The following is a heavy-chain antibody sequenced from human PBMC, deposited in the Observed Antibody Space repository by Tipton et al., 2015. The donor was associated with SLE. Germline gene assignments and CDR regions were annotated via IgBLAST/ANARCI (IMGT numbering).Heavy chain of an antibody. Sequence: TLSLTCAVSGYSISSSYYWSWIRQPPGKGLEWIGYIYYSGSTNYNPSLKSRVTISVDTSKNQFSLKLSSVTAADTAVYYCARGLLEFHAFDIWGQGTMVTVSS. CDR1: GYSISSSYY. CDR2: IYYSGST. CDR3: ARGLLEFHAFDI. V-gene: IGHV4-59*12. J-gene: IGHJ3*02. D-gene: IGHD2-15*01.